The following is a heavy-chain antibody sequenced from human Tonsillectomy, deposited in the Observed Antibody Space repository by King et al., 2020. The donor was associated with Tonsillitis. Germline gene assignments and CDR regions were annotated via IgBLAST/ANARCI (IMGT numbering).Heavy chain of an antibody. V-gene: IGHV3-72*01. J-gene: IGHJ3*01. Sequence: VQLVESGGGLVQPGGSLRLSCAVSGFTFSDHYMDWVRQAPGKGLEWVGRSRNKANSYITEYAASVKGRFTISRDASKNSLFLHMNSLKTEDTAVYYCVREEAASVFGFWGQGTMVTVSS. D-gene: IGHD2-15*01. CDR2: SRNKANSYIT. CDR3: VREEAASVFGF. CDR1: GFTFSDHY.